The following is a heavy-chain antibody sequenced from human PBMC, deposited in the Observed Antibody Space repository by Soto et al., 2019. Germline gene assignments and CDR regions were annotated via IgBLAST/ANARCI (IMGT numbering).Heavy chain of an antibody. V-gene: IGHV3-30-3*01. CDR1: GFTFSSYA. CDR2: ISYDGSNK. CDR3: AREGQWLRFGGADY. J-gene: IGHJ4*02. Sequence: QVQLVESGGGVVQPGRSLRLSCAASGFTFSSYAMHWVRQAPGKGLEWVAVISYDGSNKYYADSVKGRFTISRDNSKNTLYLQMNSLRTEDTAVYYCAREGQWLRFGGADYWGQGTLVTVSS. D-gene: IGHD5-12*01.